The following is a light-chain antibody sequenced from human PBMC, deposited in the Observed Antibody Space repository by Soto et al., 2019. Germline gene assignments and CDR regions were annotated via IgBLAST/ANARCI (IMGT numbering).Light chain of an antibody. J-gene: IGKJ2*01. V-gene: IGKV2-28*01. CDR2: LGS. CDR3: MQALQTPLYT. CDR1: RSLLYRNGYNY. Sequence: DIVVTQSPLSLPVTPGEPASISCRSSRSLLYRNGYNYLDWYLQKPGQSPQLLIHLGSYRASGVPDRFSGSGSGTDFTLKISRVEAEDVGVYYWMQALQTPLYTFGQGTRLEI.